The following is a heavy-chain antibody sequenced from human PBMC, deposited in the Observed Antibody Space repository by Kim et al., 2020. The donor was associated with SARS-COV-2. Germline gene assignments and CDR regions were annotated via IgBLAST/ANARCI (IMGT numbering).Heavy chain of an antibody. CDR3: ARDRNGWLHLLGFDY. Sequence: GGSLRLSCAASGFTFSSYSMNWVRQAPGKGLEWVSSISSSSSYIYYADSVKGRFTISRDNAKNSLYLQMNSLRAEDTAVYYCARDRNGWLHLLGFDYWGQGALDTVSS. D-gene: IGHD5-12*01. CDR1: GFTFSSYS. CDR2: ISSSSSYI. V-gene: IGHV3-21*01. J-gene: IGHJ4*02.